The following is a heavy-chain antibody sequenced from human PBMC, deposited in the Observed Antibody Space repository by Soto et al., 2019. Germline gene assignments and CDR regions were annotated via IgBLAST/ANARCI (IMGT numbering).Heavy chain of an antibody. CDR2: INWNSGTM. V-gene: IGHV3-9*01. D-gene: IGHD2-8*02. CDR1: GFTFDDYG. J-gene: IGHJ4*02. Sequence: GGSLRLSCAASGFTFDDYGMHWVRQAPGKGLEWVSGINWNSGTMVYRDSVKGRFTISRDNARNSLYLQMNSLRAEDTAVYYCARGTGELDYWGQGTLVTVSS. CDR3: ARGTGELDY.